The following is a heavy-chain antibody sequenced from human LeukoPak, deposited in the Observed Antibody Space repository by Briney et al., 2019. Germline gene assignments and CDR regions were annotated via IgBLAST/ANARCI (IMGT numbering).Heavy chain of an antibody. Sequence: PGGSLRLSCAASGFTFSGYWMHWVRQAPGKGLVWVSRTNRDDSDTSYADSVKGRFTISRDKAKSTLYLQMNSLRVEDTAAYYCARSANYFDTSGQDYWGQGTLVTVSS. CDR1: GFTFSGYW. CDR3: ARSANYFDTSGQDY. CDR2: TNRDDSDT. V-gene: IGHV3-74*01. J-gene: IGHJ4*02. D-gene: IGHD3-22*01.